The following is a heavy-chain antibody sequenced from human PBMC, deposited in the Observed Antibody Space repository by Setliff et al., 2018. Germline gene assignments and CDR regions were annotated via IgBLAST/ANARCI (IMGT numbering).Heavy chain of an antibody. Sequence: PSETLSLTCTVSGGSISSGIYYWSWIRQPAGKGLEWIGRMYTSGSTNYNPSLKSRVTMSVDTSKNQFSLKLSSVTAADTAVYYCARKGISALSGAFDMWGQGTMVTVSS. J-gene: IGHJ3*02. CDR1: GGSISSGIYY. CDR2: MYTSGST. V-gene: IGHV4-61*02. CDR3: ARKGISALSGAFDM. D-gene: IGHD1-26*01.